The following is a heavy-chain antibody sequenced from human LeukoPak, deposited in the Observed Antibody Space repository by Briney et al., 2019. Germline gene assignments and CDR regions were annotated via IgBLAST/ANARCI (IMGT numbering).Heavy chain of an antibody. Sequence: GGSLRLSCAASGFTFSSYAMHWVRQAPGKGLEWVAVISYDGSNKYYADSVKGRFTISRDNSKNTLYLQMNSLRAEDTAVYYCARDPVAGPSKQRYYFDYWGQGTLVTVSS. CDR3: ARDPVAGPSKQRYYFDY. D-gene: IGHD6-19*01. V-gene: IGHV3-30*04. J-gene: IGHJ4*02. CDR1: GFTFSSYA. CDR2: ISYDGSNK.